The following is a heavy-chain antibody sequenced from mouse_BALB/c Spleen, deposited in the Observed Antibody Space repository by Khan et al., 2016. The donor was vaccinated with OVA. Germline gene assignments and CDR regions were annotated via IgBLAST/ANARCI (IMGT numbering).Heavy chain of an antibody. D-gene: IGHD1-1*02. Sequence: QVQLKESGPGLVAPSQSLSITCTVSGFSLTDHGVSWIRQPPGKGLEWLGVIWGGGSTYYNSVLKSRLNISKDNSKTQAFLKMNSLQTDDTAMYYCAKQIWSPYYGVDYWGQGTSVTVSS. CDR3: AKQIWSPYYGVDY. CDR1: GFSLTDHG. J-gene: IGHJ4*01. V-gene: IGHV2-6-5*01. CDR2: IWGGGST.